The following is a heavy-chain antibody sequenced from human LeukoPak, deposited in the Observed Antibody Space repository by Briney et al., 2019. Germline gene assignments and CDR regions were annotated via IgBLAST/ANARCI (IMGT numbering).Heavy chain of an antibody. J-gene: IGHJ4*02. CDR2: ISAGGTST. V-gene: IGHV3-23*01. Sequence: GGSLRLSCAASGFTFSNYAMSWVRQAPGKGLEWVSAISAGGTSTYYADSVRGRLTISRDNSKNTLYLQVNSLRAEDTAVYYCARASSPVAGQPFDYWGQGTLVTVSS. D-gene: IGHD6-19*01. CDR3: ARASSPVAGQPFDY. CDR1: GFTFSNYA.